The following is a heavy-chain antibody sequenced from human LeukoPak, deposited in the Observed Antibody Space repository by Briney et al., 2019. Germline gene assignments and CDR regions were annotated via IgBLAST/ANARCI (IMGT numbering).Heavy chain of an antibody. CDR1: RGSISGHY. J-gene: IGHJ3*02. CDR3: ARHFFFDRYSYAVDAFDI. D-gene: IGHD5-18*01. Sequence: SETLSLTCTVSRGSISGHYWSWIRQSPGKGLEWIGNIYYSGNTNYNPSLKSRVTISIDTSRIHFSLHLSSVTAADTAVYYCARHFFFDRYSYAVDAFDIWGQGTMVTVSS. CDR2: IYYSGNT. V-gene: IGHV4-59*08.